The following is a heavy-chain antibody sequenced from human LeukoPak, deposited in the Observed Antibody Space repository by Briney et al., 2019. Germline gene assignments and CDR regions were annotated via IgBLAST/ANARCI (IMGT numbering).Heavy chain of an antibody. CDR3: ARVPLSGAHSTKNWFDP. V-gene: IGHV1-69*05. D-gene: IGHD7-27*01. CDR2: IIPIFGTA. J-gene: IGHJ5*02. CDR1: GGTFSSYA. Sequence: SVKVSCEASGGTFSSYAISWVRQAPGQGLEWMGGIIPIFGTANYAQKFQGRVTITTDESTSTAYMELSSLRSEDTAVYYCARVPLSGAHSTKNWFDPWGQGTLVTVSS.